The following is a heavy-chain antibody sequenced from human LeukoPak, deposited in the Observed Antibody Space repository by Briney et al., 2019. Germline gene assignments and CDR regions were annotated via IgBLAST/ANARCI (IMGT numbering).Heavy chain of an antibody. J-gene: IGHJ4*02. Sequence: PGGSRRPSGAASGFPSISISMNWVRKAPGKGLKWVSSISSSSSYIYYADSVKGRFTISRDNAKNSLYLQMNSLRAEDTAVYYCAREGIVGPFDYWGQGTLVTVSS. CDR2: ISSSSSYI. CDR1: GFPSISIS. V-gene: IGHV3-21*01. CDR3: AREGIVGPFDY. D-gene: IGHD1-26*01.